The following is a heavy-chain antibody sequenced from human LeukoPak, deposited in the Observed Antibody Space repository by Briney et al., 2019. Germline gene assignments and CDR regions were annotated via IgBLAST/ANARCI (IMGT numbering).Heavy chain of an antibody. CDR3: AKGVTGTAPTNWFDP. Sequence: PGGSLRLSCAASEFTFSDYGIHWVRQAPGKGLEWVAFIRYDGSSEYYADSVKGRFTISRDNSKNTLYLQINSLRPEDAAVYYCAKGVTGTAPTNWFDPWGQGTLVTVSS. CDR2: IRYDGSSE. D-gene: IGHD1-7*01. V-gene: IGHV3-30*02. CDR1: EFTFSDYG. J-gene: IGHJ5*02.